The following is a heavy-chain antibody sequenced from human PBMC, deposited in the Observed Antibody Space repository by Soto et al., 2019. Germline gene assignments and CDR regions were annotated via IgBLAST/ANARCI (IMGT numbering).Heavy chain of an antibody. CDR3: AHVGSMVRGVKEPLFDY. Sequence: QITLKESGPTLVKPTQTLTLTCTFSGFSLSTSGVGVGWIRQPPGKALEWLALIYWDDDKRYSPSLKSRLTITKDTSKNQVVLTMTNMDPVDTATYYCAHVGSMVRGVKEPLFDYWGQGTLVTVSS. CDR2: IYWDDDK. J-gene: IGHJ4*02. V-gene: IGHV2-5*02. D-gene: IGHD3-10*01. CDR1: GFSLSTSGVG.